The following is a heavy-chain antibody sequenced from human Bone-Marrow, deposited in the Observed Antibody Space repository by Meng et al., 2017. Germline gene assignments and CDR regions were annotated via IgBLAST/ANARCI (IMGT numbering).Heavy chain of an antibody. Sequence: GESLKISCGASGFTFSSYSMNWVRQAPGKGLEWVSSISSSSSYIYYADSVKGRFTISRDNAKNSLYLQMNSLRAEDTAVYYCARDGLGLRRPSWVADYYDSSGYYYRNTGWGQGTLVTVSS. V-gene: IGHV3-21*01. CDR2: ISSSSSYI. CDR3: ARDGLGLRRPSWVADYYDSSGYYYRNTG. CDR1: GFTFSSYS. J-gene: IGHJ4*02. D-gene: IGHD3-22*01.